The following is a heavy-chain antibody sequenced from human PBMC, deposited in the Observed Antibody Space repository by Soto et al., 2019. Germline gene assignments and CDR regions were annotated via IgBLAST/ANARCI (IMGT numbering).Heavy chain of an antibody. CDR3: TTDWNIISRLDY. D-gene: IGHD1-1*01. CDR2: IRSKANSYAT. Sequence: GGSLRLSCAASGFTFSGSAMHWVRQASGKGLEWVGRIRSKANSYATACAASVKGRFTISRDDSKNTAYLQMNSLKTEDTAVYYCTTDWNIISRLDYWGQGTLVTVSS. CDR1: GFTFSGSA. V-gene: IGHV3-73*01. J-gene: IGHJ4*02.